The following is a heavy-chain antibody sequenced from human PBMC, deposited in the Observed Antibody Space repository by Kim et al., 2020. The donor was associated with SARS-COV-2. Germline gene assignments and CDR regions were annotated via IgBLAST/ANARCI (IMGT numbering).Heavy chain of an antibody. J-gene: IGHJ4*02. D-gene: IGHD3-10*01. CDR1: GFTFSSYG. CDR2: IWYDGSNK. CDR3: ARDPSRDYYYGSGSYYDY. V-gene: IGHV3-33*01. Sequence: GGSLRLSCAASGFTFSSYGMHWVRQAPGKGLEWVAVIWYDGSNKYYADSVKGRFTISRDNSKNTLYLQMNSLRAEDTAVYYCARDPSRDYYYGSGSYYDYWGQGTLVTVSS.